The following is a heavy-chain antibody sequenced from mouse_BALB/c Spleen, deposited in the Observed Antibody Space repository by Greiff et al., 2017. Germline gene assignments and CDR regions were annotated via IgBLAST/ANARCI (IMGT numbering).Heavy chain of an antibody. CDR3: ARRYERGHYAMDY. CDR2: IYPGDGDT. V-gene: IGHV1-87*01. J-gene: IGHJ4*01. CDR1: GYTFTSYW. D-gene: IGHD2-10*02. Sequence: VKLQESGAELARPGASVKLSCKASGYTFTSYWMQWVKQRPGQGLEWIGAIYPGDGDTRYTQKFKGKATLTADKSSSTAYMQLSSLASEDSAVYYCARRYERGHYAMDYWGQGTSVTVSS.